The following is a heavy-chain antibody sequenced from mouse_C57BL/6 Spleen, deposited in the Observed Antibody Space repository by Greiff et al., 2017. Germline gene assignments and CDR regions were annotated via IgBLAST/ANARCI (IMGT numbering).Heavy chain of an antibody. D-gene: IGHD1-1*01. Sequence: EVKVVESGAELVRPGASVKLSCTASGFNIKDYYMHWVKQRPEQGLEWIGRIDPEDGDTEYAPKFQGKATMTADTSSNTAYLQLSSLTSEDTAVYYCTTGYYGSSYEWYFDVWGTGTTVTVSS. CDR2: IDPEDGDT. J-gene: IGHJ1*03. V-gene: IGHV14-1*01. CDR1: GFNIKDYY. CDR3: TTGYYGSSYEWYFDV.